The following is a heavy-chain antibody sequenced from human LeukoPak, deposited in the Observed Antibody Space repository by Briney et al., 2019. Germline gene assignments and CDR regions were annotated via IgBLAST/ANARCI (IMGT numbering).Heavy chain of an antibody. J-gene: IGHJ4*02. CDR2: INPSGGST. D-gene: IGHD5-24*01. CDR3: ARDREMATIEFDY. CDR1: GYTFTSYY. V-gene: IGHV1-46*01. Sequence: GASVKVSCKASGYTFTSYYMQWERQAPGRGLELMGIINPSGGSTSYAQTFQGRVTMTRDTSTSTVYMELSSLRSEDTAVYYCARDREMATIEFDYWGQGTLVTVSS.